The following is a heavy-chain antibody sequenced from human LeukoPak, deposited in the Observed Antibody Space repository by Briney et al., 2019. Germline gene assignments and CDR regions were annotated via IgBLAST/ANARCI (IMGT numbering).Heavy chain of an antibody. D-gene: IGHD5-18*01. CDR3: ARSRSGYSYDHAAFEI. CDR2: IDYRGST. CDR1: GDSISTYY. Sequence: SETLPLTCTVSGDSISTYYWSWIRQPPGKGLEWIAYIDYRGSTTYNPSLRSRVTISVDTSRNQFSLKLYSVTAADTAVYYCARSRSGYSYDHAAFEIWGQGTMVTVSS. J-gene: IGHJ3*02. V-gene: IGHV4-59*01.